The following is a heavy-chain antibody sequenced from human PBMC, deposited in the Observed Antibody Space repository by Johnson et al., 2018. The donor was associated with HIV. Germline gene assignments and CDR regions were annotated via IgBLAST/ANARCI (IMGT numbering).Heavy chain of an antibody. V-gene: IGHV3-23*04. CDR1: GFTFSSYA. Sequence: VQLVESGGGLVQPGGSLRLSCAASGFTFSSYAMSWVRQAPGKGLEWVSAIRGSGGSTYYAASVTGRFTIARDNSKNTLYLQMNSLRAEDTAVYYCAKVSMIVVVDNAFDIWGQGTMVTVSS. CDR3: AKVSMIVVVDNAFDI. D-gene: IGHD3-22*01. J-gene: IGHJ3*02. CDR2: IRGSGGST.